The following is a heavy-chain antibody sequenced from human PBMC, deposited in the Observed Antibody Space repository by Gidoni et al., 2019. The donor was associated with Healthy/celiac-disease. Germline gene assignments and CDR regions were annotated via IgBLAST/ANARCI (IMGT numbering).Heavy chain of an antibody. CDR1: GFTFGSYG. CDR3: AKDGGVGSSWYDLDY. J-gene: IGHJ4*02. V-gene: IGHV3-30*02. Sequence: QVQVVESGGGVVQPGGSLRLSCAASGFTFGSYGMHWVRQAPGKGLEWVAFIRNDGSNKYYGDSVKGRFTISRDNSKNTLYLQMNSLRAEDTAVYYCAKDGGVGSSWYDLDYWGQGTLVTVSS. D-gene: IGHD6-13*01. CDR2: IRNDGSNK.